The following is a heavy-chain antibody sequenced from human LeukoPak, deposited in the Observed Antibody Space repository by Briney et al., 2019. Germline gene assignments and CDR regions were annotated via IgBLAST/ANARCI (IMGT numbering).Heavy chain of an antibody. Sequence: GGSLRLSCAASGFAFSSYWMSWVRQAPGKGLEWVANIKQDGSEKYYVDSVKGRFTISRDNAKNSLYLQMNSLRAVDTAVYYCAVHSSRSDYWGQGTLVTVSS. CDR1: GFAFSSYW. V-gene: IGHV3-7*01. CDR3: AVHSSRSDY. J-gene: IGHJ4*02. D-gene: IGHD6-13*01. CDR2: IKQDGSEK.